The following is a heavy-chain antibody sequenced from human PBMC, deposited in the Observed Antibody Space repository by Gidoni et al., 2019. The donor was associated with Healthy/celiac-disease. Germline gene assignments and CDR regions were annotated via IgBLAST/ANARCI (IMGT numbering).Heavy chain of an antibody. Sequence: HVQLVQSGAEVKKPGASVKVSCKASGYTFTGFDLHGVRQAPGQGLEWMGGINPNRGGTNYAQKFQGRITMTRDTYISTADMELSRLRSDDTAMCDCAGSRTPTYYYDSSDYYDYWGQGTLVTVSS. D-gene: IGHD3-22*01. CDR3: AGSRTPTYYYDSSDYYDY. CDR1: GYTFTGFD. CDR2: INPNRGGT. J-gene: IGHJ4*02. V-gene: IGHV1-2*02.